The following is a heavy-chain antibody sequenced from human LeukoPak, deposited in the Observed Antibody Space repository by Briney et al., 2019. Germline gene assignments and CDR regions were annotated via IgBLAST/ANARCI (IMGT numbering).Heavy chain of an antibody. V-gene: IGHV1-2*02. CDR2: INPNTGAT. CDR3: ARDAQFTVVVPAAKLNYMDV. CDR1: GYIFTGYY. D-gene: IGHD2-2*01. Sequence: ASVKVSCKASGYIFTGYYMHWVRQAPGQGLEWIGWINPNTGATNYAQKFEGRVIMTRDTSSTAYLEVRRLRSDDTAIYFCARDAQFTVVVPAAKLNYMDVWGTGTTVTVSS. J-gene: IGHJ6*03.